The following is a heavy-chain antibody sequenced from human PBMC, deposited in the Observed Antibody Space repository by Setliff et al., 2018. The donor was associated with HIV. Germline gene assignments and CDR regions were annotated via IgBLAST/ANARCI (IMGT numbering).Heavy chain of an antibody. CDR3: AREMVRGVLGSISCDY. V-gene: IGHV3-23*01. CDR1: GFTFSTYA. J-gene: IGHJ4*02. D-gene: IGHD3-10*01. Sequence: GESLKISCAASGFTFSTYAMSWVRQAPGKGLEWVSGIVGSGAAKYYADSVKGRFTISRDNSRNTLFLQMNSLRPEDTAIYYCAREMVRGVLGSISCDYWGQGTLVTVSS. CDR2: IVGSGAAK.